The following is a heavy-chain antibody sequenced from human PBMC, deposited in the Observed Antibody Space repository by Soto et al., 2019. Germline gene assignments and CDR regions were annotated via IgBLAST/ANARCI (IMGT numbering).Heavy chain of an antibody. CDR3: ARVKGSPDGDYYDSSGYYWLGALDI. Sequence: QVQLVQSGAEVKKPGSSVKVSCKASGGTFSSYAISWVRQAPGQGLEWMGGIIPIFGTANYGQKFQGRVTITADESTSTAYMELSSLRSEDTAVYYCARVKGSPDGDYYDSSGYYWLGALDIWGQGTMVTVSS. CDR1: GGTFSSYA. V-gene: IGHV1-69*01. CDR2: IIPIFGTA. D-gene: IGHD3-22*01. J-gene: IGHJ3*02.